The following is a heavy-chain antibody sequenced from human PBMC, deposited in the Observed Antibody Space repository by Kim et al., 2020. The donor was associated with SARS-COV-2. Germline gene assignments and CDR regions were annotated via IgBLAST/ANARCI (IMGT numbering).Heavy chain of an antibody. J-gene: IGHJ6*02. D-gene: IGHD4-17*01. Sequence: GGSLRLSCVASGFTFVTFGMHWVRQAPGEGLEWVALISYDGANKYYTDSVKGRFTVSRDNSGNTLFLQMDSLTPEDTAVYYCARDVEAFGDYGWYNYAMGVGGQGSNVTAYS. V-gene: IGHV3-30*03. CDR1: GFTFVTFG. CDR3: ARDVEAFGDYGWYNYAMGV. CDR2: ISYDGANK.